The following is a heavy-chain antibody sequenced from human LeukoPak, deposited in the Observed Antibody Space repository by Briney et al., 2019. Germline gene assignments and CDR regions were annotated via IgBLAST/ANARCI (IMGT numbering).Heavy chain of an antibody. D-gene: IGHD6-13*01. CDR3: ATQDGSWGY. CDR2: ISYDGSNK. V-gene: IGHV3-30*03. J-gene: IGHJ4*02. Sequence: GGSLGLSCAASGFTFSSYGMHWVRQAPGKGLEWVAVISYDGSNKYYADSVKGRFTISRDNSKNTLYLQMNSLRAEDTAVYYCATQDGSWGYWGQGTLVTVSS. CDR1: GFTFSSYG.